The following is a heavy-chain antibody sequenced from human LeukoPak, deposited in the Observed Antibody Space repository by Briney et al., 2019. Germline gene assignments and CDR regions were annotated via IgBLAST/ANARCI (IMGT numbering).Heavy chain of an antibody. D-gene: IGHD5-24*01. CDR1: GGSISSSSYY. V-gene: IGHV4-39*01. CDR2: IYYSGST. Sequence: SETLSLTCTVSGGSISSSSYYWGWLRQPPGKGLEWIGSIYYSGSTYYNPSLKSRVTISVDTSKNQFSLKLSSVTAADTAVYYCARQASGYNPPNFDYWGQGTLVTVSS. J-gene: IGHJ4*02. CDR3: ARQASGYNPPNFDY.